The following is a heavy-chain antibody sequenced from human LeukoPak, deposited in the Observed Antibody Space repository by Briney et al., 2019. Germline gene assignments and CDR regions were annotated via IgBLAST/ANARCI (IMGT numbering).Heavy chain of an antibody. D-gene: IGHD5-24*01. J-gene: IGHJ4*02. Sequence: PGGSLRLSCAASGFTFSSYNMNWVRQAPGKGLEWVSSISGSSSYIYYADSVKGRFTISRDNAKNSVYLQMNSLTVEDTAVYYCARDMGWQQFDQWGQGTLVTVSS. CDR3: ARDMGWQQFDQ. CDR2: ISGSSSYI. V-gene: IGHV3-21*01. CDR1: GFTFSSYN.